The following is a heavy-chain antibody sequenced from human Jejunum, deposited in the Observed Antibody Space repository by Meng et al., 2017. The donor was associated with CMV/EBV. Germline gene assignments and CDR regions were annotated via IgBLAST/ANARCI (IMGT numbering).Heavy chain of an antibody. CDR1: GSTFTCYL. CDR3: ARDWGKGGLDY. J-gene: IGHJ4*02. V-gene: IGHV1-2*06. CDR2: INPDSGST. D-gene: IGHD3-16*01. Sequence: SCKSSGSTFTCYLLTTLRQAPGQGLEWMGRINPDSGSTNYAQKFQDRVSLTTDTSISTAYMELVWLRSDDTALYYCARDWGKGGLDYWGQGTLVTVSS.